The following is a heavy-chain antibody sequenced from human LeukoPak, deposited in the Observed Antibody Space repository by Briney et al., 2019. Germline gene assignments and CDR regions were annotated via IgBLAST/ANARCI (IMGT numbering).Heavy chain of an antibody. Sequence: SETLSLTCAVYGGSSSGYYWSWIRQPPGKGLEWIGEINHSGSTNYNPSLKSRVTISVDTSKNQFSLKLSSVTAADTAVYYCARPLKQQLVRGSWFDPWGQGTLVTVSS. CDR3: ARPLKQQLVRGSWFDP. V-gene: IGHV4-34*01. CDR2: INHSGST. D-gene: IGHD6-13*01. CDR1: GGSSSGYY. J-gene: IGHJ5*02.